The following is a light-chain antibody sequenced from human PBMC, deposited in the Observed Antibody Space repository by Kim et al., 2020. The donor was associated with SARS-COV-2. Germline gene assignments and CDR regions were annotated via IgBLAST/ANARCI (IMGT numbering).Light chain of an antibody. CDR2: GAS. CDR3: QQYNNWFMYT. V-gene: IGKV3-15*01. CDR1: QSVSSN. J-gene: IGKJ2*01. Sequence: EIVMTQSPATLSVSPGERATLSCRASQSVSSNLVWYQQKPGQAPRLLIYGASTRATGIPARFSGSGSGTEFTLTISSLQSEDFAVYYCQQYNNWFMYTFGQGTKLEI.